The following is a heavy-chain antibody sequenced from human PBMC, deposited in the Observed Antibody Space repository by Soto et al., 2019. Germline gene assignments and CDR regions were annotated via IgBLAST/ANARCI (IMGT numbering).Heavy chain of an antibody. V-gene: IGHV4-31*03. CDR3: ARLRLEWTTVTAGGIYGMDV. J-gene: IGHJ6*02. D-gene: IGHD4-17*01. CDR2: IYYSGST. Sequence: PSETLSLTCTVSGGSISSGGYYWSWIRQHPGKGLEWIGYIYYSGSTYYNPSLKSRVTISVDTSKNQFSLKLSSVTAADTAVYYCARLRLEWTTVTAGGIYGMDVWGQGTTVTVSS. CDR1: GGSISSGGYY.